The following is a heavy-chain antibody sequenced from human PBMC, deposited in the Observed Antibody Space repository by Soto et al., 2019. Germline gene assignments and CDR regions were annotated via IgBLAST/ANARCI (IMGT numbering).Heavy chain of an antibody. Sequence: SETLSLTCTVSGGSISSSSYYWGWIRQPPGKGLEWIGSIYYSGSTYYNPSLKSRVTISVDTSKNQFSLKLSSVTAADTAVYYCARPITHQLRGGYYYYYGMDVWGQGTTVTVSS. CDR2: IYYSGST. D-gene: IGHD3-16*01. V-gene: IGHV4-39*01. J-gene: IGHJ6*02. CDR3: ARPITHQLRGGYYYYYGMDV. CDR1: GGSISSSSYY.